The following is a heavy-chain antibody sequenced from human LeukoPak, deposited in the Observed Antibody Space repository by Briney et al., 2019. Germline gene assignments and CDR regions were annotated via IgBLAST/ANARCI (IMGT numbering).Heavy chain of an antibody. CDR2: ISYDGSNK. V-gene: IGHV3-30*18. D-gene: IGHD6-13*01. CDR1: GFTFSSYG. J-gene: IGHJ4*02. Sequence: GGSLRLSCAASGFTFSSYGMHWVRQAPGKGLEWVAVISYDGSNKYYADSVKGRFTISRDNSKNTLYLQMNSLRAEDTAVYYCAKGGIAAVGYWGQGTLVTVSS. CDR3: AKGGIAAVGY.